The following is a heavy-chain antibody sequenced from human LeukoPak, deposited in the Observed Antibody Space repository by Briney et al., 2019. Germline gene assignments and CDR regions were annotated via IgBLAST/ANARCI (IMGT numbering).Heavy chain of an antibody. J-gene: IGHJ4*02. D-gene: IGHD6-19*01. CDR2: TLYDGSST. V-gene: IGHV3-30*04. CDR3: ARGNVAVARNLIDF. Sequence: PGGSLRLSCGASGFTFSSYAMAWVRQAPGEGPEWVAVTLYDGSSTDYADSVKGRFTMSRDNAKNTLYLQMNSLRPEDTGIYYCARGNVAVARNLIDFWGQGTLVTVSS. CDR1: GFTFSSYA.